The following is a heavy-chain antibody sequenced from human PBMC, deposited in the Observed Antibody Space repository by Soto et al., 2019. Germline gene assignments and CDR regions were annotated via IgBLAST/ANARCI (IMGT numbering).Heavy chain of an antibody. CDR2: ISSSSTYI. V-gene: IGHV3-21*01. D-gene: IGHD3-22*01. CDR1: GFTFSTYT. CDR3: AGDRVEGDYDSSGYSL. J-gene: IGHJ4*02. Sequence: EVQLVESGGGLVKPGGSLRLSCAASGFTFSTYTMNWVRQAPGKGLEWVSSISSSSTYIYYSYSLKGRFTISRDNATNSLYMQMQGLRAEDKAVYYCAGDRVEGDYDSSGYSLWGQGTLVNVSS.